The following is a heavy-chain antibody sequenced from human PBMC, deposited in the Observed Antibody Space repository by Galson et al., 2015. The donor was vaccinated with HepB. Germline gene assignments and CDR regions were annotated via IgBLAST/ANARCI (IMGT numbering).Heavy chain of an antibody. D-gene: IGHD2-2*02. Sequence: SLRLSCAASGFIFNTYSMHWVRQAPGEGLEWVAAITSAGDKEYYADSVKGRFTISRDTSKNQFSLQLNSVTPEDTAVYYCAKSIPLGRGFDSWGQGTLVTVSS. CDR3: AKSIPLGRGFDS. CDR2: ITSAGDKE. V-gene: IGHV3-30-3*02. CDR1: GFIFNTYS. J-gene: IGHJ4*02.